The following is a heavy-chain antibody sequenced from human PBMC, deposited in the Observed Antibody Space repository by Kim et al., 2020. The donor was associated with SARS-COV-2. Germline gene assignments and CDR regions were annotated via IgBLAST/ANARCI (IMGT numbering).Heavy chain of an antibody. J-gene: IGHJ4*02. CDR3: ARDHNTRGSYFQYFDY. Sequence: SVKVSCKASGGTFSSYAISWVRQAPGQGLEWMGGIIPIFGTANYAQKFQGRVTITADESTSTAYMELSSLRSEDTAVYYCARDHNTRGSYFQYFDYWGQGTLVTVSS. CDR2: IIPIFGTA. V-gene: IGHV1-69*13. CDR1: GGTFSSYA. D-gene: IGHD1-26*01.